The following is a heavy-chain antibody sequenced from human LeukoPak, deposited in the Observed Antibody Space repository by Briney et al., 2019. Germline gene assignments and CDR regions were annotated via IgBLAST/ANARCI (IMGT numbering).Heavy chain of an antibody. CDR2: IYTSGST. Sequence: SETLSLTCTVSGGSISSYYWSWIRQPAGKGLEWIGRIYTSGSTNYNPSLKSRVTMSVDTSKNQFSLKLSPVTAADTAVYYCAREIVVVPAAPYYYYYYYMDVWGKGTTVTVSS. J-gene: IGHJ6*03. CDR1: GGSISSYY. CDR3: AREIVVVPAAPYYYYYYYMDV. D-gene: IGHD2-2*01. V-gene: IGHV4-4*07.